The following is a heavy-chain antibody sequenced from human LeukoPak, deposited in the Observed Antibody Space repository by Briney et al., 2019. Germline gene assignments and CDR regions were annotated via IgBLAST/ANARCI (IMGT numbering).Heavy chain of an antibody. CDR1: GVSIRSSSYF. J-gene: IGHJ1*01. Sequence: KTSETLSLTCTVSGVSIRSSSYFWAWIRQPPGKGLEWIGSIYYTGNTHNNPSLKSRVTLSVDTSKNQFSLKLSSVTAADTAVYFCARPVEMSAYFPHWGQGTLVSVSS. V-gene: IGHV4-39*01. D-gene: IGHD5-24*01. CDR3: ARPVEMSAYFPH. CDR2: IYYTGNT.